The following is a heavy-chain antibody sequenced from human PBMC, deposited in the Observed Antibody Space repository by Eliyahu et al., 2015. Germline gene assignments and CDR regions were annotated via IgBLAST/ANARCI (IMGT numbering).Heavy chain of an antibody. CDR3: ARDSSSWYYFDY. Sequence: QVQLVQSGAEVKKPGSSVKVSCXASGGTFXXYAISWVRQAPGQGLEWMGGIIPIFGTANYAQKFQGRVTITADKSTSTAYMELSSLRSEDTAVYYCARDSSSWYYFDYWGQGTLVTVSS. CDR2: IIPIFGTA. J-gene: IGHJ4*02. CDR1: GGTFXXYA. D-gene: IGHD6-13*01. V-gene: IGHV1-69*06.